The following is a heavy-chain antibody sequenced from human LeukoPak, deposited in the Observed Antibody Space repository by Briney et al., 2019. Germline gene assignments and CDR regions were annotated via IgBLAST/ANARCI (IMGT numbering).Heavy chain of an antibody. CDR1: GFTFSSYA. J-gene: IGHJ4*02. D-gene: IGHD3-22*01. CDR3: AKVMIVVVILHGFDY. CDR2: ISGSGGST. V-gene: IGHV3-23*01. Sequence: PGGSLRLSCAASGFTFSSYAMSWVRQAPGKGLEWVSAISGSGGSTYYADSVKGRFTISRDNSKNTLYLQMNSLRAEDTAVYYCAKVMIVVVILHGFDYWGQGTLVTVSS.